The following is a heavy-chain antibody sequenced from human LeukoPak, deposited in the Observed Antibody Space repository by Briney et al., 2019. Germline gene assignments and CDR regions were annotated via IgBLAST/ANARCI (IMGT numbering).Heavy chain of an antibody. CDR3: VRDCASDCSIKGHYFFDL. J-gene: IGHJ2*01. D-gene: IGHD2-21*02. V-gene: IGHV1-18*01. CDR2: ISTDKADT. CDR1: GYTFTKYG. Sequence: ASVKDSCKASGYTFTKYGLTWVRQAPGQGLEWMGWISTDKADTYYAQNYQGRVTMTIGTSTSTAYMELRSLTSDDTAVYYCVRDCASDCSIKGHYFFDLWGRGTLVTVSS.